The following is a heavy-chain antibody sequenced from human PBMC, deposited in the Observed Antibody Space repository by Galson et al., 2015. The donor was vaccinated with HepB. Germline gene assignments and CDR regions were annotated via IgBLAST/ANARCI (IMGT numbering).Heavy chain of an antibody. D-gene: IGHD4-17*01. Sequence: GKGLEWLSYISHSTLYTNYADSVKGRFTISRDNAKNSLFLQINSLRAEDTAVYYCARVADADYGDHTHFDFWGQGVLVTVSS. CDR2: ISHSTLYT. V-gene: IGHV3-11*06. J-gene: IGHJ4*02. CDR3: ARVADADYGDHTHFDF.